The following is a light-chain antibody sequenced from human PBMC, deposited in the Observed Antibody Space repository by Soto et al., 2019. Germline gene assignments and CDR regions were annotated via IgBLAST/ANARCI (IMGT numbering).Light chain of an antibody. Sequence: DIQMTQSPSTLFVSVGDTVTVTCRASQSINKWLAWYQQKPGKAPKLLIYEVSTLESGVPSRFSGSGSGTEFTLTISSLQPDDIATYHCQQYNRFFGQGTKPEIK. V-gene: IGKV1-5*03. CDR2: EVS. J-gene: IGKJ2*01. CDR1: QSINKW. CDR3: QQYNRF.